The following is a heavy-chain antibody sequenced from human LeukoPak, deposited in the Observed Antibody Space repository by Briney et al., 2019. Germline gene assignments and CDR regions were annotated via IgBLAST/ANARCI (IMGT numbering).Heavy chain of an antibody. V-gene: IGHV4-59*01. Sequence: SETLSLTCAVSGGSISSYYWSWIRQPPGKGLEWIGYIYYSGSTNYNPSLKSRVTISVDTAKNQFSLKLSSVTAADTAVYYCATFRGSPRRGPLDNWGQGTLVSVSS. D-gene: IGHD5-12*01. CDR1: GGSISSYY. CDR3: ATFRGSPRRGPLDN. CDR2: IYYSGST. J-gene: IGHJ4*02.